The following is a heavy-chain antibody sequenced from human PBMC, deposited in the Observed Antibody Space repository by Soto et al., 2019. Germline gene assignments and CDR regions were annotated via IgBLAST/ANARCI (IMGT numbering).Heavy chain of an antibody. Sequence: QVQLVQSGAEVKKPGASVKVSCKASGYTFTSYGISWVRQAPGPGLEWMGWISAYNGNTNYAQKLQGRVTMTKDTSPSTAYMELRSLRSDDTAVYYCARGRFVCGGYYTPEDYWGQGTLVTVGS. J-gene: IGHJ4*02. D-gene: IGHD2-21*01. CDR3: ARGRFVCGGYYTPEDY. CDR1: GYTFTSYG. V-gene: IGHV1-18*01. CDR2: ISAYNGNT.